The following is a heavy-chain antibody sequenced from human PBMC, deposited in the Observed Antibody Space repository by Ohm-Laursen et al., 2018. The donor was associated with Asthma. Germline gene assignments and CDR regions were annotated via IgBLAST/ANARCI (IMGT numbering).Heavy chain of an antibody. CDR3: ARIGPEWELPGREYSLHH. Sequence: SLRLSCSASGYTFSRYSIHWVRQVPGKGLEWVAFISTASTFIYYADSVRGRFTTSRDNAKNSVYLQMSSLRAEDTALYYCARIGPEWELPGREYSLHHWGQGTQVTVSS. J-gene: IGHJ1*01. D-gene: IGHD1-26*01. CDR2: ISTASTFI. CDR1: GYTFSRYS. V-gene: IGHV3-21*01.